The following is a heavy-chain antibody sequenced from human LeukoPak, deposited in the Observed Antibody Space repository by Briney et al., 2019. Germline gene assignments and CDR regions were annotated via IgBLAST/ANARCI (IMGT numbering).Heavy chain of an antibody. V-gene: IGHV3-64*01. Sequence: GGSLRLSCAASGFTFSSYAMHWVRQAPGKGLEYVSAISSNGGSTYYANSVKGRFTISRDNSKNTLYLQMGSLRAEDMAVYYCARGRSGSYQNLKIPLYVYWGQGTLVTVSS. CDR1: GFTFSSYA. CDR3: ARGRSGSYQNLKIPLYVY. J-gene: IGHJ4*02. D-gene: IGHD1-26*01. CDR2: ISSNGGST.